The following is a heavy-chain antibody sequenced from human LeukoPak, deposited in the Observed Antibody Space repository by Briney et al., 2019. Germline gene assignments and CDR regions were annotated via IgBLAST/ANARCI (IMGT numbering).Heavy chain of an antibody. CDR3: ARDRRDSNCLGY. J-gene: IGHJ4*02. CDR1: GTTVSSSY. CDR2: IYSDATT. Sequence: GGSLRLSCVASGTTVSSSYMSWVRQTPGEGLEWVSGIYSDATTYYADSVKGRFTISRDNAKNTVYLQMNSLRAEDTSVYYCARDRRDSNCLGYWGQGTQVTVSS. D-gene: IGHD5-24*01. V-gene: IGHV3-66*01.